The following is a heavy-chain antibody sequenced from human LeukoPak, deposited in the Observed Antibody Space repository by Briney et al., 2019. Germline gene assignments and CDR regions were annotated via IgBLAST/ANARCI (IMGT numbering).Heavy chain of an antibody. CDR2: INHSGST. V-gene: IGHV4-34*01. D-gene: IGHD1-14*01. CDR1: GGSFSSYY. CDR3: AIGSRAEYYYGMDV. J-gene: IGHJ6*04. Sequence: PSETLSLTCAVYGGSFSSYYWSWIRQPPGKGLEWMGEINHSGSTNYNPSPKSRVTITIDTSKNQFSLKLSSVTAADTAVYYCAIGSRAEYYYGMDVWGKGTRVTVSS.